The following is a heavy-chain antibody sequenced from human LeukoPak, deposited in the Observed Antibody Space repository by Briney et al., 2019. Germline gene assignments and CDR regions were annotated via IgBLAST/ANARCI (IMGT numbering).Heavy chain of an antibody. CDR3: ARDRGRDGYNYPVDY. D-gene: IGHD5-24*01. Sequence: GGSLRLSCAASGFTFSSYAMHWVRQAQGKGLEWVAVISYDGNNKYYADSVKGRFTISRDNSKNTLYLQMNSLRAEDTAVYYCARDRGRDGYNYPVDYWGQGTLVTVSS. J-gene: IGHJ4*02. CDR2: ISYDGNNK. CDR1: GFTFSSYA. V-gene: IGHV3-30-3*01.